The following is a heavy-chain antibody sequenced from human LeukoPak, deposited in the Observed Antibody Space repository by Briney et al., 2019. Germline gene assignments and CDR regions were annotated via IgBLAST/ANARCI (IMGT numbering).Heavy chain of an antibody. J-gene: IGHJ5*02. CDR3: ARLIRAWNDHFDP. V-gene: IGHV4-4*09. Sequence: SETLSLSCTVSDGSFSSFSWSWIRQPAGKGLEWIGYIRLSGNTNYNPALKSRVSISLDTSKNQFSLHLSSVTAADTAVYYCARLIRAWNDHFDPWGQGTLVTVLS. CDR2: IRLSGNT. CDR1: DGSFSSFS. D-gene: IGHD1-1*01.